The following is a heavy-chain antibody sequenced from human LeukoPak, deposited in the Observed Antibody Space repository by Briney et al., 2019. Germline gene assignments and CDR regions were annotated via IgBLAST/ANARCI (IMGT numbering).Heavy chain of an antibody. CDR2: IDSSDSYT. D-gene: IGHD2-2*01. V-gene: IGHV5-10-1*01. CDR3: ARLANHCSSTNCHAY. J-gene: IGHJ4*02. CDR1: GFRFTSYW. Sequence: GESLKISCKGSGFRFTSYWINWVRQMPGKGLEWMGRIDSSDSYTTYSPSFRGHVTFSIDKSIGTAHLQWSSLKTSDTAMYYCARLANHCSSTNCHAYWGQGTLVTVSS.